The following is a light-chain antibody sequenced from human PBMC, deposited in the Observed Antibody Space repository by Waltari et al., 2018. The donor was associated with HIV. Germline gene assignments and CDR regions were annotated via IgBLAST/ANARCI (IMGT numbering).Light chain of an antibody. CDR1: SSNIGTNY. CDR2: ENN. CDR3: GTWDSSLSSYV. V-gene: IGLV1-51*02. J-gene: IGLJ1*01. Sequence: QSVLTQPPTVSAAPGQKVTISCSGSSSNIGTNYGSWYQQLPGTAPKLLIYENNKRPSGIPDRVSGSKSGTSATLGITGLQTGDEADYYCGTWDSSLSSYVFGTGTKVTVL.